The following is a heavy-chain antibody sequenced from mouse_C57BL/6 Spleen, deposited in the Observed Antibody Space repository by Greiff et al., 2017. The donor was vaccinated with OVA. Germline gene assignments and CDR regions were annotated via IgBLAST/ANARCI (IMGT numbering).Heavy chain of an antibody. Sequence: QVQLKQPGAELVKPGASVKLSCKASGYTFTSYWMQWVKQRPGQGLEWIGEIDPSDSYTNYNQKFKGKATLTVDTSSSTAYMQLSSLTSEDSAVYYCARSTAQATYYFDYWGQGTTLTVSS. CDR2: IDPSDSYT. J-gene: IGHJ2*01. D-gene: IGHD3-2*02. V-gene: IGHV1-50*01. CDR3: ARSTAQATYYFDY. CDR1: GYTFTSYW.